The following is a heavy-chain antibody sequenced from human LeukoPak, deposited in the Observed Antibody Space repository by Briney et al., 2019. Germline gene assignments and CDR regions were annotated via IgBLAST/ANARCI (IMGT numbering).Heavy chain of an antibody. V-gene: IGHV1-2*02. CDR1: GYTFTGYY. J-gene: IGHJ3*02. CDR2: INPNSGGT. Sequence: ASVTVSFKASGYTFTGYYMHWVRQAPGQGLEWMGWINPNSGGTNYAQKFQGRVTMTRDTSISTAYMELSRLRSDDTAVYYCAREGDYGDSYDAFDIWGQGTMVTVSS. CDR3: AREGDYGDSYDAFDI. D-gene: IGHD4-17*01.